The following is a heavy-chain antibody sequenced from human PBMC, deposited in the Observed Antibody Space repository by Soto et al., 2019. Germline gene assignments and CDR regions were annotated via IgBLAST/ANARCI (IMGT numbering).Heavy chain of an antibody. CDR3: ARAGDTMVRGVIIMNYYGMDV. D-gene: IGHD3-10*01. V-gene: IGHV4-38-2*01. J-gene: IGHJ6*02. CDR1: GYSISSGYY. Sequence: SETLSLTCAVSGYSISSGYYWGWIRQPPGKGLEWIGNIHHSWTTYYNPSLKSRVTISIDRSKNQFSLKLISVTAADTAVYYCARAGDTMVRGVIIMNYYGMDVWGQGTTVTVSS. CDR2: IHHSWTT.